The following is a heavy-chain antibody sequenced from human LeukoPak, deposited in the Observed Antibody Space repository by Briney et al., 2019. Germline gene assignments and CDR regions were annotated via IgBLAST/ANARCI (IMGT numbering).Heavy chain of an antibody. CDR2: IHHSGST. V-gene: IGHV4-34*01. CDR3: ARGGGDYWYFDL. D-gene: IGHD2-21*01. Sequence: SETLSLTCAVYGGSLSGYYWSWIRQPPGKGLEWIGEIHHSGSTNYNPSLKSRVTISVDTSKNQFSLKLTSVTAADTAVYYCARGGGDYWYFDLWGRGTLVTVSS. J-gene: IGHJ2*01. CDR1: GGSLSGYY.